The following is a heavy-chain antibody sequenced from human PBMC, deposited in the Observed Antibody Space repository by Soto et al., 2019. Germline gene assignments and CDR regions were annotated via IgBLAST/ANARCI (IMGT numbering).Heavy chain of an antibody. CDR3: ALPPRAGYQYGMDV. V-gene: IGHV1-69*13. CDR1: GGTFSSYA. CDR2: IIPIFETP. J-gene: IGHJ6*02. Sequence: SVKVSCKASGGTFSSYAISWVRQAPGQGLEWMGGIIPIFETPSYAQKFQGRVTITADESTSTAFMELTSLRSEDTAVYYCALPPRAGYQYGMDVWGHGTTVTVSS.